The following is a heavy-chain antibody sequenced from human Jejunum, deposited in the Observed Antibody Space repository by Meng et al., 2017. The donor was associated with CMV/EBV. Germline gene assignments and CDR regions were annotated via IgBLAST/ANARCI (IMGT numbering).Heavy chain of an antibody. CDR1: G. CDR2: ISGYNGDT. CDR3: ARRGIFGADNDPRYFYGMDV. D-gene: IGHD3-3*01. V-gene: IGHV1-18*01. J-gene: IGHJ6*02. Sequence: GSSWVRQAPGQGLEWMGWISGYNGDTNYLQKLQGRVTLTTDKFTSTAYMELRSLTSDDTAVYFCARRGIFGADNDPRYFYGMDVWGQGTTVTVSS.